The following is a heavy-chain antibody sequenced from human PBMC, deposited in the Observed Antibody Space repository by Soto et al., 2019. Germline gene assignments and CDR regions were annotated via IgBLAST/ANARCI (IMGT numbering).Heavy chain of an antibody. CDR3: ARHVTHNGFDS. V-gene: IGHV3-74*01. CDR1: RGAFGDYW. D-gene: IGHD3-10*02. Sequence: EVQLVESGGGLVQPGGSLRLSCEASRGAFGDYWMHWVRQAPGKGLVWVSRINRDANDIIYADSVKGRFTASRDNAKNIVFQQRNNLRVEDNAVYYLARHVTHNGFDSWGQGNLVTVSS. J-gene: IGHJ5*01. CDR2: INRDANDI.